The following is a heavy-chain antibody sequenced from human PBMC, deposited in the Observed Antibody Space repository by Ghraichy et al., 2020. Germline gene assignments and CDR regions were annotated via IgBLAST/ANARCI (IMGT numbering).Heavy chain of an antibody. CDR3: TRSFDV. Sequence: SETLSLTCTVSGGSISSYYWNWFRQPPGKGLEWIGDIYYSGSTNYNPSLKSRVTISVDMSKNQFSLKLSSVTAADTAVYSCTRSFDVWGRGTLVTVSS. J-gene: IGHJ2*01. CDR1: GGSISSYY. CDR2: IYYSGST. V-gene: IGHV4-59*08.